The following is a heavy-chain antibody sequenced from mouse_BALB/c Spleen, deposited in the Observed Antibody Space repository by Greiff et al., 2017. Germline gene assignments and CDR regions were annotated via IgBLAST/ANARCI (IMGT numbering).Heavy chain of an antibody. V-gene: IGHV1S126*01. CDR3: ARRIPYYFDY. Sequence: VKLMESGPQLVRPGASVKISCKASGYSFTSYWMHWVKQRPGQGLEWIGMIDPSDSETRLNQKFKDKATLTVDKSSSTAYMQLSSPTSEDSAVYYCARRIPYYFDYWGQGTTLTVSS. CDR1: GYSFTSYW. CDR2: IDPSDSET. J-gene: IGHJ2*01.